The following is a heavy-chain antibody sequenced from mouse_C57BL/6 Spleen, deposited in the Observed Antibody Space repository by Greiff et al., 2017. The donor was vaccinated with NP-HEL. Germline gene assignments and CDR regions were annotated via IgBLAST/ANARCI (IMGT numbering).Heavy chain of an antibody. V-gene: IGHV5-17*01. Sequence: DVHLVESGGGLVKPGGSLKLSCAASGFTFSDYGMHWVRQAPEKGLEWVAYISSGSSTIYYADIVKGRFTISRDNAKNTLFLQMTSLRSEDTAMYYCAREGIYYGNYTFAYWGQGTLVTVSA. J-gene: IGHJ3*01. CDR3: AREGIYYGNYTFAY. CDR2: ISSGSSTI. CDR1: GFTFSDYG. D-gene: IGHD2-1*01.